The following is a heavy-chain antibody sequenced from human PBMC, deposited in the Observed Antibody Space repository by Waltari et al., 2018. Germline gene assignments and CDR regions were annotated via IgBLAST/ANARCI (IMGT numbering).Heavy chain of an antibody. CDR2: IIPIFGTA. Sequence: QVQLVQSGAEVKKPGSSVKVSCKASGGTFSSYAISWVRQAPGQGLEWMGGIIPIFGTANYAQKFQGRVRITTDEATGTAYMELSSLRSEDTAVYYCATHGQGASSGYYYYYYGMDVWGQGTTVTVSS. J-gene: IGHJ6*02. CDR1: GGTFSSYA. CDR3: ATHGQGASSGYYYYYYGMDV. D-gene: IGHD3-22*01. V-gene: IGHV1-69*05.